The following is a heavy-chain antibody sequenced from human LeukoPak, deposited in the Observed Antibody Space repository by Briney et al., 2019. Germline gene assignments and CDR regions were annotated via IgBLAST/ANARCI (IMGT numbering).Heavy chain of an antibody. CDR1: GFTFSSYG. D-gene: IGHD2-2*03. V-gene: IGHV3-7*01. Sequence: GGSLRLSCAASGFTFSSYGMHWVRQAPGKGLEWVANIKQDGSEMHYADAVMGRFTISRDNAKASLLLQMNSLRAEDTAVYYCARDDRYGYYDYWGQGTLVTVSS. J-gene: IGHJ4*02. CDR2: IKQDGSEM. CDR3: ARDDRYGYYDY.